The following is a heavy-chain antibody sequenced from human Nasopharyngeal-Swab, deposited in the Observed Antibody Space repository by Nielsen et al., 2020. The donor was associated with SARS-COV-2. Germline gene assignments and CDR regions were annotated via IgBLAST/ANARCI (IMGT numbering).Heavy chain of an antibody. CDR1: GFTFSSYG. CDR3: AKEEMGSQRFLWGYSSGGFGY. Sequence: GGSLRLSCAASGFTFSSYGMHWVRQAPGKGLEWVAVIWYDGSNKYYADSVKGRFTISRDNSKNTLYLQMNSLRAEDTAVYYCAKEEMGSQRFLWGYSSGGFGYWGQGTLVTVSS. CDR2: IWYDGSNK. J-gene: IGHJ4*02. D-gene: IGHD6-19*01. V-gene: IGHV3-30*02.